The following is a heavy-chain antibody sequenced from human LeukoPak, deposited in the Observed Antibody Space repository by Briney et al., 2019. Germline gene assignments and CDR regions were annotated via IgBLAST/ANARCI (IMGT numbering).Heavy chain of an antibody. CDR1: RFTFSSHW. J-gene: IGHJ6*02. CDR3: AARLPLYGMDV. D-gene: IGHD2-21*02. CDR2: IKQDGSEK. Sequence: GGSLRLSCAASRFTFSSHWMSWVRQAPGKGLEWVANIKQDGSEKYYVDSVKGRFTISRDNAKNSLHLQMNSLRVEDAAVYYCAARLPLYGMDVWGQGTTVTVSS. V-gene: IGHV3-7*03.